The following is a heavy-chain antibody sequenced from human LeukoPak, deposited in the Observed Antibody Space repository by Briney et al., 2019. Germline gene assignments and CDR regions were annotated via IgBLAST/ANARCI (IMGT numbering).Heavy chain of an antibody. CDR2: INPNSGGT. D-gene: IGHD6-13*01. CDR1: GYTFTGYY. CDR3: ARDFRAAAGDDYFDY. V-gene: IGHV1-2*02. Sequence: VSVKVSCKASGYTFTGYYMHWARQAPGQGLEWMGWINPNSGGTNYAQKFQGRVTMTRDTSISTAYMELSRLRSDDTAVYYCARDFRAAAGDDYFDYWGQGTLVTVSS. J-gene: IGHJ4*02.